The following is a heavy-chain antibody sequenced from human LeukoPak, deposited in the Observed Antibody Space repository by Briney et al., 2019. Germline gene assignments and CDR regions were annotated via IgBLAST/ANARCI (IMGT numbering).Heavy chain of an antibody. D-gene: IGHD4-17*01. CDR3: ARERGVHDYGDYTLGY. CDR2: IYDSEIT. V-gene: IGHV4-61*01. Sequence: SETLSLTCTVSGGSISSSSYYWGWIRQPPGKGLEWIGYIYDSEITNYNPSLKSRVTISVDTSKNQFSLKLSSVTAADTAVYYCARERGVHDYGDYTLGYWGQGTLVTVSS. CDR1: GGSISSSSYY. J-gene: IGHJ4*02.